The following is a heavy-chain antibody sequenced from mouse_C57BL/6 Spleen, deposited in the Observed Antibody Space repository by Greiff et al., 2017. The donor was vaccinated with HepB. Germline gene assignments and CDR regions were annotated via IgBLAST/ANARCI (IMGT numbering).Heavy chain of an antibody. CDR1: GFTFSSYA. V-gene: IGHV5-9-1*02. Sequence: EVNVVESGEGLVKPGGSLKLSCAASGFTFSSYAMSWVRQTPEKRLEWVAYISSGGDYIYYADTVKGRFTISRDNARNTLYLQMSSLKSEDTAMYYCTRGGGYYAMDYWGQGTSVTVSS. CDR3: TRGGGYYAMDY. J-gene: IGHJ4*01. CDR2: ISSGGDYI.